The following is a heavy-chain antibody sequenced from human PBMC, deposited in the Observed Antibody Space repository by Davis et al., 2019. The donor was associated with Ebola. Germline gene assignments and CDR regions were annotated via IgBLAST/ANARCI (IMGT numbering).Heavy chain of an antibody. CDR2: ISRISSYI. J-gene: IGHJ6*02. CDR1: GLTFSSYS. D-gene: IGHD3-3*01. V-gene: IGHV3-21*01. CDR3: ARQHYDFWSGYYVYGMDV. Sequence: GGPLRLSCAASGLTFSSYSMNWVGQAPGKGRDWVSSISRISSYIYYADSVKGRFTISRDNAKNSLYLQMNSLRAEDTAVYYCARQHYDFWSGYYVYGMDVWGQGTTVTVSS.